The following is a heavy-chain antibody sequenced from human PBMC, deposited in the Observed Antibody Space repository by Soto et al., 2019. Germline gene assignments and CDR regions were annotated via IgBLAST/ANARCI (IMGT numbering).Heavy chain of an antibody. CDR1: AINFRSYA. CDR3: AKRQSFDFWSGYLPVFDY. Sequence: EVQVLESGGGLVQPGGSLKLSCSASAINFRSYAMSWVRQAPGKGLEWVSAVGGSGSDTYYADFVKGRFTVSRDDSKNTLYLHMSSLRVEDTAIYFCAKRQSFDFWSGYLPVFDYWGQGTPVTVSS. CDR2: VGGSGSDT. V-gene: IGHV3-23*01. J-gene: IGHJ4*02. D-gene: IGHD3-3*01.